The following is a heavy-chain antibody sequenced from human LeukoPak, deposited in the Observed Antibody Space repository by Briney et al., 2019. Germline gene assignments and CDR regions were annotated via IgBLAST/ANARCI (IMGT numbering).Heavy chain of an antibody. CDR1: DGSISSSSHY. Sequence: SETLSLTCTVSDGSISSSSHYWGWIRQPPGKGLEWIGTIYYSGSTYYKPSLKSRVTMSVDTSKNHCSLKLSSVTAADTAVYYCARHRGYSYGYQLLYFDYWGQGTLVTVSS. J-gene: IGHJ4*02. CDR2: IYYSGST. V-gene: IGHV4-39*01. CDR3: ARHRGYSYGYQLLYFDY. D-gene: IGHD5-18*01.